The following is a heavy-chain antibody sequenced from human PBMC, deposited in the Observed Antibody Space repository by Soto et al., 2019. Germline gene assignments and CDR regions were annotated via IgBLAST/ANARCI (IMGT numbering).Heavy chain of an antibody. J-gene: IGHJ6*02. D-gene: IGHD4-17*01. V-gene: IGHV4-39*01. CDR2: IYYSGST. Sequence: SETLSLTCTVSGGSISSSSYYWGWIRQPPGKGLEWIGSIYYSGSTYYNPSLKSRVTISVDTSKNQFSLKLSSVTAADTAVYYCARGLEHYYYYGMDVWGQGTTVTVSS. CDR3: ARGLEHYYYYGMDV. CDR1: GGSISSSSYY.